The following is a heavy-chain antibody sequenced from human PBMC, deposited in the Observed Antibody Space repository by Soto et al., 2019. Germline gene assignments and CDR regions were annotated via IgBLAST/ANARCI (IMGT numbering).Heavy chain of an antibody. V-gene: IGHV4-4*07. D-gene: IGHD6-13*01. Sequence: QLQLQKSCPGLVKASETLSLTCIVSGGSISEKYWNWVRQPPGKGLEWIGLIFANGHTDYNPSLKSRVTMSVDASKNEFSLRLTSMNAADTAVYYCVASLAASGLNWLDPWGRGTLVTVSS. CDR1: GGSISEKY. J-gene: IGHJ5*02. CDR3: VASLAASGLNWLDP. CDR2: IFANGHT.